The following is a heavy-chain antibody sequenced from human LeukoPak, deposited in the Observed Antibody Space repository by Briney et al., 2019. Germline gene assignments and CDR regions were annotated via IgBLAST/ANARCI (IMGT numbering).Heavy chain of an antibody. CDR2: IYHTGST. V-gene: IGHV4-59*01. Sequence: SETLSLTCTVTRGSTSSYYWTWIRQAPGKGLEWIGNIYHTGSTKYNPSLQSRVTLSVDTSKNQFSLRLTSVTAADTAVYFCARGIREYFDYWGQGTQVTVSS. J-gene: IGHJ4*02. CDR3: ARGIREYFDY. CDR1: RGSTSSYY.